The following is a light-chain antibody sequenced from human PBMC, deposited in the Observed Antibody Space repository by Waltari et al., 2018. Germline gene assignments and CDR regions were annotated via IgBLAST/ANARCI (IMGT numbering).Light chain of an antibody. CDR1: NSNIGRHA. CDR3: ATWDDSLNGWV. Sequence: QSVLTQPPSASGTPGQRVTISCSGSNSNIGRHAVNWYQQLPETAPKLLIYTDNLRPSGVPDRFSGSKSGTSASLAISGLQSEDEADYHCATWDDSLNGWVFGGGTKVTVL. J-gene: IGLJ3*02. V-gene: IGLV1-44*01. CDR2: TDN.